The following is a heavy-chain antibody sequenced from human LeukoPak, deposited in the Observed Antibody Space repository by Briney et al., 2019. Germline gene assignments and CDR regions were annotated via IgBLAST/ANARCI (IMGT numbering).Heavy chain of an antibody. CDR3: ARDTRRPTGNWFDP. CDR2: IYTSGST. CDR1: GGSISSYY. J-gene: IGHJ5*02. D-gene: IGHD4-17*01. Sequence: TSETLSLTCTVSGGSISSYYWSWIRQPAGKGLEWIGRIYTSGSTNYNPSLKSRVAISVDTSKNQFSLKLSSVTAADTAVYYCARDTRRPTGNWFDPWGQGTLVTVSS. V-gene: IGHV4-4*07.